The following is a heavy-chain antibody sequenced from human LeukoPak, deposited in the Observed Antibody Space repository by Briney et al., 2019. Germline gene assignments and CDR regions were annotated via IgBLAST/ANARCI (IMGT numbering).Heavy chain of an antibody. CDR3: ARGNSGYDFGTLDY. D-gene: IGHD5-12*01. J-gene: IGHJ4*02. CDR2: IIPIFGTA. CDR1: GGTFSSYA. Sequence: GASVKVSCKASGGTFSSYAISWVRQAPGQGLEWMGGIIPIFGTANYAQKFQGRVTITADESTSTAYMELSSLRSEDTAVYYCARGNSGYDFGTLDYWGQGTLVAVSS. V-gene: IGHV1-69*13.